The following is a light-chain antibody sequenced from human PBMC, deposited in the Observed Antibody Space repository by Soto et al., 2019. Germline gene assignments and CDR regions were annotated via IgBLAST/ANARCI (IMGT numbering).Light chain of an antibody. CDR2: GAS. Sequence: EIVMTPSPATLSLSPGERATVSCRASQSVSSNLAWYQQKPGQAPRLLIYGASTRATGIPARFSGSGSGTEFTLTISSLQSEDFAVYYCQQRSNWSSLTFSGGTKVDIK. CDR3: QQRSNWSSLT. J-gene: IGKJ4*01. V-gene: IGKV3-15*01. CDR1: QSVSSN.